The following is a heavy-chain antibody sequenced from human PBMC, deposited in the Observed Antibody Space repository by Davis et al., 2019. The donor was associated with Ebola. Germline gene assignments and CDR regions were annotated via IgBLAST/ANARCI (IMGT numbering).Heavy chain of an antibody. CDR3: ARDRGGDEDFDY. J-gene: IGHJ4*02. V-gene: IGHV3-48*02. CDR1: GFTFSSYS. Sequence: PGGSLRLSCAASGFTFSSYSMNWVRQAPGQGLEWISFISPGNTIYSDSVRGRFTASTDNAKNSLYLQMHSLRDEDAAVYYCARDRGGDEDFDYWGQGTLVTVSS. D-gene: IGHD3-10*01. CDR2: ISPGNTI.